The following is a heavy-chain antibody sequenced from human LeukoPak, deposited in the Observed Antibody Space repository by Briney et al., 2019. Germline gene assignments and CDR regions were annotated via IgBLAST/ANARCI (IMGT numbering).Heavy chain of an antibody. CDR2: IKEDGSEK. V-gene: IGHV3-7*05. Sequence: GGSLRLSCAGSGLTFSNYWMSWVRQAPGKGLEWVASIKEDGSEKFYVDSVKGRFSISRDNSKNSLSLEMNSLRTEDTAMYYCARESGKFDYWGQGTLVAVSS. J-gene: IGHJ4*02. CDR1: GLTFSNYW. CDR3: ARESGKFDY.